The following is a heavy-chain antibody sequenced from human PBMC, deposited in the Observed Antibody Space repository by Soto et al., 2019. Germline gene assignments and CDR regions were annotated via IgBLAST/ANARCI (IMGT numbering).Heavy chain of an antibody. CDR3: ARERVDTAMVNDYYYGMDV. D-gene: IGHD5-18*01. V-gene: IGHV1-2*02. CDR1: GYTFTGYY. Sequence: ASVKVSCKXSGYTFTGYYMHGVRQAPGQGLEWMGWINPNSGGTNYAQKFQGGVTMTRDTSISTAYMELSRLRSDDTAVYYCARERVDTAMVNDYYYGMDVWGQGTTVTVS. CDR2: INPNSGGT. J-gene: IGHJ6*02.